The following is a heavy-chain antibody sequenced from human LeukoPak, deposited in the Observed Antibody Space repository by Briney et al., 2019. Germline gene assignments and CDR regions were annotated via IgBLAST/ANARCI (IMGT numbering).Heavy chain of an antibody. V-gene: IGHV1-24*01. CDR2: FDPEDGET. J-gene: IGHJ4*02. Sequence: ASVKVSCKVSGYTLTELSMHWVRQAPGKGLEWMGGFDPEDGETIYAQKFQGRVTITADESTSTAYMELSSLRSEDTAVYYCASSSLTGGSTYYFDYWGQGTLVTVSS. CDR1: GYTLTELS. CDR3: ASSSLTGGSTYYFDY. D-gene: IGHD6-13*01.